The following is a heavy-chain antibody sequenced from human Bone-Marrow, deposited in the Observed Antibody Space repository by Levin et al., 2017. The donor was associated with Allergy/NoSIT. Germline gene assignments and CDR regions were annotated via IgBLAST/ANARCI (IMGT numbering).Heavy chain of an antibody. CDR2: IWYDGSNK. J-gene: IGHJ5*02. CDR3: ARDLGIVYYDFWSGSRDGRIVRQHNWFDP. D-gene: IGHD3-3*01. V-gene: IGHV3-33*01. CDR1: GFTFSSYG. Sequence: GGSLRLSCAASGFTFSSYGMHWVRQAPGKGLEWVAVIWYDGSNKYYADSVKGRFTISRDNSKNTLYLQMNSLRAEDTAVYYCARDLGIVYYDFWSGSRDGRIVRQHNWFDPWGQGTLVTVSS.